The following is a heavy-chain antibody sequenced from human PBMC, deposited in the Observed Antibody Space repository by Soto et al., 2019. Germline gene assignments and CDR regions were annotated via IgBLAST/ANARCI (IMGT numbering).Heavy chain of an antibody. D-gene: IGHD2-8*01. V-gene: IGHV1-18*01. J-gene: IGHJ4*02. CDR2: ISAYNGNT. CDR3: ARVLGYCTNGVCYTREFDY. CDR1: GYTFTSYG. Sequence: ASVKVSCKASGYTFTSYGISWVRQAPGQGLEWMGWISAYNGNTNYAQKPQGRVTMTTDTSTRTAYMELRSLRSDDTAVYYCARVLGYCTNGVCYTREFDYWGQGTLVTVSS.